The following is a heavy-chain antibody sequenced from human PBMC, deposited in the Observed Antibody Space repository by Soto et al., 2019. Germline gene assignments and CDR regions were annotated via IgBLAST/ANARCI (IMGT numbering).Heavy chain of an antibody. V-gene: IGHV1-69*13. Sequence: SVKVSCKASGGTFTTYGMNWVRLAPAQGLEWMGGIIPKFGTTNYAQKFQGRVTITADESTNTAYMELNYLRSEDTAVYFCARELDPYYGGNSLSLDYWGQGTLVTVSS. CDR1: GGTFTTYG. CDR2: IIPKFGTT. CDR3: ARELDPYYGGNSLSLDY. D-gene: IGHD4-17*01. J-gene: IGHJ4*02.